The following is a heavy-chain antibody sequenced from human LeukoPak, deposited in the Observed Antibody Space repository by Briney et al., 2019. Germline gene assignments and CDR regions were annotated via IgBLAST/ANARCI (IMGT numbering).Heavy chain of an antibody. V-gene: IGHV4-4*07. CDR3: ASMGDWNYFDY. CDR2: IYTSGST. Sequence: SETLSLTCTVSGGSISSYYWSWIRQPAGKGLEWIGRIYTSGSTNYSPSLKSRVTMSVDTSKNQFSLKLSSVTAADTAVYHCASMGDWNYFDYWGQGTLVTVSS. CDR1: GGSISSYY. D-gene: IGHD3-16*01. J-gene: IGHJ4*02.